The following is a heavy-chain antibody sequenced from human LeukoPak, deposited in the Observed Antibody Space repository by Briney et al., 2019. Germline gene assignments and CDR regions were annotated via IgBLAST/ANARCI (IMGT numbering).Heavy chain of an antibody. V-gene: IGHV3-48*03. CDR1: GFTFSSYE. CDR2: ISSSGSII. J-gene: IGHJ4*02. CDR3: VVVFDY. D-gene: IGHD3-22*01. Sequence: GGSLRLSCAASGFTFSSYEMNWVRQAPGKGLEWVSYISSSGSIIHYADSVKGRFTISRDNAKNSLSLQMNSLRAEDTAVYYCVVVFDYWGQGTLVTVSS.